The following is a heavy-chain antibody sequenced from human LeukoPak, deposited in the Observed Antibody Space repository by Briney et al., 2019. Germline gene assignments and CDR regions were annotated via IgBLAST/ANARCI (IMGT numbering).Heavy chain of an antibody. V-gene: IGHV3-48*01. CDR2: ISSSSRTV. J-gene: IGHJ4*02. D-gene: IGHD1-14*01. CDR3: AKGSPRGGLDS. Sequence: GGSLRLSCAASDVTFSTFTMHWVRQAPGKGLEWVSSISSSSRTVNYADSVQGRFIVSRDNANNPMFLQMNDLRREDTAVYYCAKGSPRGGLDSWGQGTLVTVSS. CDR1: DVTFSTFT.